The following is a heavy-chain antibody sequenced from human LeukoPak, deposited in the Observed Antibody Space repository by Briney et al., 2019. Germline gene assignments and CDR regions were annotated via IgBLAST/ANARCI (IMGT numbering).Heavy chain of an antibody. Sequence: GGSLRLSCAASGFTFSSYSMNWVRQAPGKGLEWVSYISSSSSTIYYADSVKGRFTISRDNAKNSLYLQMNSLRDEDTAVYYCARAYGGDYGDYDSYFALWGRGTLVTVSS. V-gene: IGHV3-48*02. CDR3: ARAYGGDYGDYDSYFAL. CDR2: ISSSSSTI. J-gene: IGHJ2*01. D-gene: IGHD4-17*01. CDR1: GFTFSSYS.